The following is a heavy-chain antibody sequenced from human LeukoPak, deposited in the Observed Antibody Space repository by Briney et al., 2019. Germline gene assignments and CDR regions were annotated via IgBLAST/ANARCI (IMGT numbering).Heavy chain of an antibody. V-gene: IGHV4-34*01. CDR2: INHSGST. Sequence: SETLSLTCAVYGGSFSGYYWSWIRQPPGKGLEWIGEINHSGSTNYSPSLKSRVTISVDTSKNQFSLKLSSVTAADTAVYYCARGHQGGAAAGRGYYFDYWGQGTLVTVSS. CDR3: ARGHQGGAAAGRGYYFDY. CDR1: GGSFSGYY. D-gene: IGHD6-13*01. J-gene: IGHJ4*02.